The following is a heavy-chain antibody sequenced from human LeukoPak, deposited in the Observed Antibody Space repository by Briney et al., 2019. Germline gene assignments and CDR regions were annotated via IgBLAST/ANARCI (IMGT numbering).Heavy chain of an antibody. Sequence: SETLSLTCTVSGDSISGGGYSWSWIRQPPGKGLEWIGYIYHSGRPTTYYNPSLKSRVTISVDRSKNQFSLKVRSVTAADTAVYYCARAMEQWLGNNWFESWGQGTLVTVSS. CDR2: IYHSGRPTT. J-gene: IGHJ5*01. V-gene: IGHV4-30-2*01. CDR1: GDSISGGGYS. CDR3: ARAMEQWLGNNWFES. D-gene: IGHD6-19*01.